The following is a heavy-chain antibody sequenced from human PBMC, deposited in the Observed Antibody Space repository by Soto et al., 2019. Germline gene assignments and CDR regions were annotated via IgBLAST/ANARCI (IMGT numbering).Heavy chain of an antibody. D-gene: IGHD3-10*01. CDR1: GGTLSDHG. Sequence: QVQLEQSGAEVKQPGSSVKVSCKASGGTLSDHGVAWLRQAPGQGLEWMGGTLPAFNTATYAQKFQGRVTVTADKFTNIAYMELSSLRSEYTAFYFCARGVYGSGNYYTGPSAFDICGQGTMVIVSS. V-gene: IGHV1-69*06. CDR3: ARGVYGSGNYYTGPSAFDI. CDR2: TLPAFNTA. J-gene: IGHJ3*02.